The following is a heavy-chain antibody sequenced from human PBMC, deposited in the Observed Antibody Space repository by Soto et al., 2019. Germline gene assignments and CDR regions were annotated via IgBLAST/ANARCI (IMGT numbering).Heavy chain of an antibody. Sequence: SETLSLTCTVSGGSIRSGDYYWSWIRQPPGKGLEWIGYIYYSGSTYYNPSLKSRVTISVDTSKNQFSLKLSSVTAADTAVYYCARAFGGYYDPWGQGTLVPSPQ. V-gene: IGHV4-30-4*01. CDR3: ARAFGGYYDP. D-gene: IGHD3-3*01. CDR1: GGSIRSGDYY. J-gene: IGHJ5*02. CDR2: IYYSGST.